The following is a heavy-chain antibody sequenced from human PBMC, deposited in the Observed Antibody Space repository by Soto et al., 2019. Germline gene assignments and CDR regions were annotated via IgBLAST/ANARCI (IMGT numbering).Heavy chain of an antibody. CDR2: TSNSGST. D-gene: IGHD5-18*01. Sequence: SETLSLTCTVSGGSVTSDEDYWTWIRQSPGKGLEWIGYTSNSGSTGYNPSLKTRLSMSVDRSKNQFTLRLTSVTAADTAVYFCATESGSTYGYFDHWGQGTQVTVSS. CDR1: GGSVTSDEDY. CDR3: ATESGSTYGYFDH. J-gene: IGHJ4*02. V-gene: IGHV4-30-4*01.